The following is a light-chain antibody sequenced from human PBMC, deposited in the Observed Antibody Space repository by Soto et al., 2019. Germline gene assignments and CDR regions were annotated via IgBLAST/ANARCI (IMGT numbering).Light chain of an antibody. CDR1: QSVSSN. CDR3: QQYNNWPPFS. CDR2: GAS. J-gene: IGKJ3*01. Sequence: EIVMTQSPATLSVSPGERATLSCRASQSVSSNLAWYQQKPGQAPRLLIYGASTRATGITARFSGSGSGTEFTLTISSLKSEDFAVYYCQQYNNWPPFSFGPGTKVDIK. V-gene: IGKV3-15*01.